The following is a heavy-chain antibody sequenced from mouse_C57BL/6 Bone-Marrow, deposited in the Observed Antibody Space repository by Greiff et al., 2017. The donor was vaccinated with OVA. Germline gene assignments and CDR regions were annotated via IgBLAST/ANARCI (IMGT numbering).Heavy chain of an antibody. Sequence: QVQLQQPGAELVKPGASVKLSCKASGYTFTSYWMHWVKQRPGQGLEWIGMIHPNSGSTNYNEKFKSKATLTVDKSSSTAYMQLSSLTSEDSAVYYCARSDYYGTPYYFDDWGQGTTLTVSS. CDR1: GYTFTSYW. CDR2: IHPNSGST. V-gene: IGHV1-64*01. J-gene: IGHJ2*01. CDR3: ARSDYYGTPYYFDD. D-gene: IGHD1-1*01.